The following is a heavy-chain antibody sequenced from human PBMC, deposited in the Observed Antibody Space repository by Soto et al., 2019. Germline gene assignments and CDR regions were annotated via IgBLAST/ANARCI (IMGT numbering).Heavy chain of an antibody. CDR1: GYTFTGYY. D-gene: IGHD3-3*01. CDR3: ARSKADFWSGYGSPAGYGMDV. V-gene: IGHV1-2*04. CDR2: INPNSGGT. J-gene: IGHJ6*02. Sequence: ASVKVSCKASGYTFTGYYMRWARQAPGQGLEWMGWINPNSGGTNYAQKFQGWVTMTRDTSISTAYMELSRLRSDDTAVYYCARSKADFWSGYGSPAGYGMDVWGQGTTVTVSS.